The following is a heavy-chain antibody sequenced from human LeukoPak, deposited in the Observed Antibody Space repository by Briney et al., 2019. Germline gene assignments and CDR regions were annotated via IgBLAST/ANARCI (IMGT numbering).Heavy chain of an antibody. J-gene: IGHJ6*02. CDR3: ARQDSSGWYGYGMDV. V-gene: IGHV4-39*01. CDR1: GGSISSSSYY. D-gene: IGHD6-19*01. CDR2: IYYSGST. Sequence: PSETLSLTCTVSGGSISSSSYYWGWLRQPAGTGLEWIGSIYYSGSTYYNPSLKSRVTISVDTSKNQFSLKLSSVTAADTAVYYCARQDSSGWYGYGMDVWGQGTTVTVSS.